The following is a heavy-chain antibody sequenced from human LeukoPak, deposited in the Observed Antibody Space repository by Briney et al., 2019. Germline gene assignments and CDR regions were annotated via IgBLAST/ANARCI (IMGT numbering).Heavy chain of an antibody. J-gene: IGHJ6*03. V-gene: IGHV1-8*01. CDR2: MNPNSGNT. Sequence: ASVKVSCKASGYTFTSYDINWVRQATGQGLEWMGWMNPNSGNTGYAQKFQGRVTMTRNTSISTAYMELRSLRSDDTAVYYCARAYDFWSGYTFYYYYYMDVWGKGTTVTVSS. D-gene: IGHD3-3*01. CDR3: ARAYDFWSGYTFYYYYYMDV. CDR1: GYTFTSYD.